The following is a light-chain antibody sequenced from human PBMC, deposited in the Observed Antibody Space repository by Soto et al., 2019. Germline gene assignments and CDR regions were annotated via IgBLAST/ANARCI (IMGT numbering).Light chain of an antibody. CDR3: ISYTTSSLYV. CDR2: DVS. Sequence: QSALTQPASVSGSPGQSITISCTGTSRDVGGYNYVSWYLKHPGRAPQLLVHDVSTRPSGVSYRFSGSKSGNTAFLTISGLQAEDEADYYCISYTTSSLYVFGTGTKVTVL. CDR1: SRDVGGYNY. J-gene: IGLJ1*01. V-gene: IGLV2-14*01.